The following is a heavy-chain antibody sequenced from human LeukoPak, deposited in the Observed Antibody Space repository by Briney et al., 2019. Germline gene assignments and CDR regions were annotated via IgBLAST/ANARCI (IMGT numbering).Heavy chain of an antibody. CDR2: IGTAGDT. J-gene: IGHJ6*02. Sequence: PGGSLRLSCAASGFTFSSYDMHWVRQATGKGLEWVSAIGTAGDTYYPGSVKGRFTISRENAKNSLYLQMNSLRAEDTAVYYCARGDCSSTSCSHYYYYGMDVRGQGTTVTVSS. V-gene: IGHV3-13*04. CDR3: ARGDCSSTSCSHYYYYGMDV. CDR1: GFTFSSYD. D-gene: IGHD2-2*01.